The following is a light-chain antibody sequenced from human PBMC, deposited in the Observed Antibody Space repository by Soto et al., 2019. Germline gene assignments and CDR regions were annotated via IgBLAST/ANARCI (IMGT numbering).Light chain of an antibody. CDR2: VAS. V-gene: IGKV1-39*01. CDR3: QQSYTTPLT. CDR1: QRISTY. J-gene: IGKJ4*01. Sequence: DVQLTQSPSSLAASVGDSITITCRASQRISTYLNWYQHKPGKAPKLLIAVASKLYSGVPSRFSGAGPATDFTPTVSNLPPEDFATYYCQQSYTTPLTFGGGTKVEIK.